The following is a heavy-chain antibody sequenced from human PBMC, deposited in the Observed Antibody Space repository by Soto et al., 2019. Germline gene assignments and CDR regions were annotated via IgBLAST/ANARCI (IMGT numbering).Heavy chain of an antibody. CDR1: GDTFSSYA. D-gene: IGHD3-22*01. V-gene: IGHV1-69*13. CDR3: ATDFSSGYYGYFDY. J-gene: IGHJ4*02. Sequence: GASVKVSCKASGDTFSSYAINWVRQAPGQGLEWMGGIIPIFGTVNYAQTFQGRVTITADESTSTAYMELSTLRSEDTAVYYCATDFSSGYYGYFDYWGQGTLVTVSS. CDR2: IIPIFGTV.